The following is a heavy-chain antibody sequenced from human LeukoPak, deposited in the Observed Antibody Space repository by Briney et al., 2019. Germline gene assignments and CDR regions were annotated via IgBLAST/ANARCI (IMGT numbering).Heavy chain of an antibody. Sequence: SETLSLTCAVYGGSFSGYYWSWIRQPPGKGLEWIGEINHSGSTNYNPSLKSRVTISVDTSKNQFSLKLSSVTAADTAVYYCARGLEWLSLYYYNGMDVWGQGTTVTVSS. J-gene: IGHJ6*02. CDR3: ARGLEWLSLYYYNGMDV. V-gene: IGHV4-34*01. CDR2: INHSGST. D-gene: IGHD3-3*01. CDR1: GGSFSGYY.